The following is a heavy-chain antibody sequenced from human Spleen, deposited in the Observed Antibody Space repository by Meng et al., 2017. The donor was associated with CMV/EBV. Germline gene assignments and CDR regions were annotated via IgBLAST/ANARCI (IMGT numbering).Heavy chain of an antibody. Sequence: GGSLRLSCAASGFIVSGDYMTCVRQAPGKGLEWVSGISGWGEITAYADSVKGRFTISRDRSKSTLYLQMDSLRVEDTALYYCVREREELITTFGVATRSRYGMDVWGQGTTVTVSS. CDR1: GFIVSGDY. J-gene: IGHJ6*02. V-gene: IGHV3-53*01. D-gene: IGHD3-3*01. CDR3: VREREELITTFGVATRSRYGMDV. CDR2: ISGWGEIT.